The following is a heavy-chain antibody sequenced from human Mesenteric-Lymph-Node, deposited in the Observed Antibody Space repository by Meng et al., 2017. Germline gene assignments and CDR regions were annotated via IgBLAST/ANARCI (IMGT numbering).Heavy chain of an antibody. CDR3: TTLYRLDP. CDR2: MKNKADGGAT. D-gene: IGHD2-8*01. J-gene: IGHJ5*02. Sequence: LSGWGGVVVRAWGTLSRPGGGSGRNFRNAWVSWFRQAAGKGLEGVGRMKNKADGGATDYAAPVKGRFTISRDDSKNTLYLQMNSLKTEDTAVYYCTTLYRLDPWGQGTLVTVSS. V-gene: IGHV3-15*01. CDR1: GRNFRNAW.